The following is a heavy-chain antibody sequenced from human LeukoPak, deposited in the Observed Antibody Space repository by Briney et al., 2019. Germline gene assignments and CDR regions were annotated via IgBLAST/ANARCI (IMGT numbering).Heavy chain of an antibody. V-gene: IGHV5-10-1*01. CDR3: ARHLTVEIRVDY. CDR1: GYSFTSYW. CDR2: IDPSDSYT. D-gene: IGHD5-24*01. J-gene: IGHJ4*02. Sequence: GESLKISCKGSGYSFTSYWISWVRQMPGEGLEWMGRIDPSDSYTNDSPSFQGHVTISADKSINTAYLQWSSLKASDTAMYYCARHLTVEIRVDYWGQGNLVTVSS.